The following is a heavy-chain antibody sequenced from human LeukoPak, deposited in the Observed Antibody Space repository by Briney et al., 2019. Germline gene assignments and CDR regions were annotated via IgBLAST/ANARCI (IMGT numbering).Heavy chain of an antibody. Sequence: PGGPLRLSCAASGFTLSNAWMIWLRQAPGKAREGGGRIKSKSDGGTTEYAAPVKGRLTISRDDSKNTLYLQINSLKTEDTAVYYYTTDPQQLAFYYFDYWGQGTLVTVSS. V-gene: IGHV3-15*01. CDR2: IKSKSDGGTT. CDR3: TTDPQQLAFYYFDY. D-gene: IGHD6-13*01. CDR1: GFTLSNAW. J-gene: IGHJ4*02.